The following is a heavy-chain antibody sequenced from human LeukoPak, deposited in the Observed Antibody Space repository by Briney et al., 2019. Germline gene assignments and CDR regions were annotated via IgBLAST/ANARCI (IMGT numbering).Heavy chain of an antibody. J-gene: IGHJ4*02. D-gene: IGHD5-24*01. Sequence: ASVKVSCKASGYTFTSYGISWVRQAPGQGLEWMGWISAYNGNTNYAQKLQGRVTMTTDTSTSTAYMELRSLRSDDTAVYYCARGLRKWLQFDMGYWGQGTLVTVSS. CDR3: ARGLRKWLQFDMGY. V-gene: IGHV1-18*01. CDR2: ISAYNGNT. CDR1: GYTFTSYG.